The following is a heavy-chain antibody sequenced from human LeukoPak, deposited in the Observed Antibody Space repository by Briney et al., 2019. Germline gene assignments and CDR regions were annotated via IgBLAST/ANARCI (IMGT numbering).Heavy chain of an antibody. J-gene: IGHJ4*02. CDR2: IYYSGST. V-gene: IGHV4-30-4*08. CDR1: GGSISSGDYY. CDR3: VQISLGPERPIDY. D-gene: IGHD2-2*01. Sequence: PSETLSLTCTVSGGSISSGDYYWSWIRQPPGKGLEWIGYIYYSGSTYYNPSLKSRVTISVDTSKNQFSLKLSSVTAADTAVYYCVQISLGPERPIDYWGQGTLVTVSS.